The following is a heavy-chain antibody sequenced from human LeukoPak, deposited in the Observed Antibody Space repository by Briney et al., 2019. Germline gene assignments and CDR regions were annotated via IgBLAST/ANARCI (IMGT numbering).Heavy chain of an antibody. Sequence: GGSLRLSCAASGFTVSSNYMSWVRQAPGKGLEWVSVIYSGGSTYYADSVKGRFTISRDNSKNTLYLQMNSLRPEDTAVYHCAKVSLLVTNDAFDVWGQGTMVTVSS. V-gene: IGHV3-53*05. D-gene: IGHD2-21*01. CDR1: GFTVSSNY. J-gene: IGHJ3*01. CDR2: IYSGGST. CDR3: AKVSLLVTNDAFDV.